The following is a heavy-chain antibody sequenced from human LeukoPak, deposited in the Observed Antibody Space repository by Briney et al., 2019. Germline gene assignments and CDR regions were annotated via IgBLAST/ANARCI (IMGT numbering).Heavy chain of an antibody. Sequence: SVKVSCKASGGTFSSYAISWVRQAPGQGLEWMGGIIPIFGTANYAQKFQGRVTITADESTSTAYMELSSLRSEDTAVYYCASTDSSSSSLRDNYYYYYMDVWGKGTTVTVSS. CDR1: GGTFSSYA. J-gene: IGHJ6*03. D-gene: IGHD6-6*01. CDR2: IIPIFGTA. V-gene: IGHV1-69*01. CDR3: ASTDSSSSSLRDNYYYYYMDV.